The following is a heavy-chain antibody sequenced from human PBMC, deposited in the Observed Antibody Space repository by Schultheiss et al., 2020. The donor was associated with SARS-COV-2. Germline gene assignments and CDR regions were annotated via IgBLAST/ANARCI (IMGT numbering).Heavy chain of an antibody. CDR1: GGSFSGYY. J-gene: IGHJ6*04. Sequence: SETLSLTCAVYGGSFSGYYWSWIRQPPGKGLEWFGEINHRGTTNYNPSLKSRVTLSVDTSKNQFSLKLSSVTAADTAVYYCARDGIGSSAWGKGTTVTVSS. CDR3: ARDGIGSSA. V-gene: IGHV4-34*01. D-gene: IGHD6-6*01. CDR2: INHRGTT.